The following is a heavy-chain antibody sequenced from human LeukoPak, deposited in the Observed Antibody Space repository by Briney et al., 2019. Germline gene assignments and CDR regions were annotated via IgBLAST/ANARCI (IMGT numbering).Heavy chain of an antibody. CDR1: GGSISSSSYF. CDR2: IYYTGST. J-gene: IGHJ4*02. D-gene: IGHD1-26*01. V-gene: IGHV4-39*01. Sequence: SETLSLTCTVSGGSISSSSYFWGWIRQPPGKGLGWIGSIYYTGSTYYNPSLKSRVTISVDTSRNQFSLKLSSVTAADTAVYHCARHGISGTYYAAFDYWGQGTLVTVSS. CDR3: ARHGISGTYYAAFDY.